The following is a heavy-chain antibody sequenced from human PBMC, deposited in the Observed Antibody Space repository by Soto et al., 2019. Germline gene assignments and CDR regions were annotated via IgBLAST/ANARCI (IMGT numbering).Heavy chain of an antibody. CDR1: GFTVSSNY. CDR3: ARGGTETRYYYYGMDV. V-gene: IGHV3-53*01. Sequence: GGSLRLSCAASGFTVSSNYMSWFRQAPGKGLEWVSVIYSGGSTYYADSVKGRFTISRDNSKNTLYLQMNSLRAEDTAVYYCARGGTETRYYYYGMDVWGQGTTVTVSS. CDR2: IYSGGST. D-gene: IGHD4-4*01. J-gene: IGHJ6*02.